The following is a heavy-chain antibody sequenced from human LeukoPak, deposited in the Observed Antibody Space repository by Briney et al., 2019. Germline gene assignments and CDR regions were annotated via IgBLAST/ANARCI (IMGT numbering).Heavy chain of an antibody. J-gene: IGHJ3*02. Sequence: QTLSLTCAISGDSVSSKSAAWHWLRQSPSRGLEWLGRTYYRSKWYNDYAVSVKGRITINPDTSKNQFSLQLNSVTPGDTAVYYCASSDNYGGDAFDIWGQGTMVIVSS. CDR2: TYYRSKWYN. D-gene: IGHD4/OR15-4a*01. CDR3: ASSDNYGGDAFDI. V-gene: IGHV6-1*01. CDR1: GDSVSSKSAA.